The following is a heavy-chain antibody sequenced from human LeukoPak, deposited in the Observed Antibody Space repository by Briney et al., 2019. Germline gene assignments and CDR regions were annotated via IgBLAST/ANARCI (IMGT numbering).Heavy chain of an antibody. V-gene: IGHV3-74*01. CDR3: ARVPSEFGGYYPEDFRH. J-gene: IGHJ1*01. D-gene: IGHD3-22*01. CDR2: IKSDGST. Sequence: PGGSLRLSCAVSGFTFSSYWMHCVRQAPGKGLVWVSRIKSDGSTRYADSVKGRFTISRDNAKNTVSLQMTSLRAEDTGVYYCARVPSEFGGYYPEDFRHWGQGTLVIVSS. CDR1: GFTFSSYW.